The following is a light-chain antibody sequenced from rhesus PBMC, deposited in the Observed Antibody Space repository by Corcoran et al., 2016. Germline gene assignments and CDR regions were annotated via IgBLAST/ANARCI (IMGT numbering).Light chain of an antibody. CDR3: QQYASSPYS. CDR1: QTISSW. CDR2: TAA. J-gene: IGKJ2*01. Sequence: DIQMTQSPSSLSVSVGDTVTITCRASQTISSWLAWYQQKPGKAPDLLISTAAKLQRGVPSRFSGSGSGTDFTLTISSLQSEDFATYYCQQYASSPYSFGQGTKVEI. V-gene: IGKV1-22*01.